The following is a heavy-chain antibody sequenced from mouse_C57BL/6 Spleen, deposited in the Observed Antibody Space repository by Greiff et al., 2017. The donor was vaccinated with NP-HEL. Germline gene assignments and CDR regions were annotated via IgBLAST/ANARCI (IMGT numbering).Heavy chain of an antibody. V-gene: IGHV14-4*01. CDR3: TTYRGGSSLPWFAY. J-gene: IGHJ3*01. CDR1: GFNIKDDY. CDR2: IDPENGDT. Sequence: EVQLQQSGAELVRPGASVKLSCTASGFNIKDDYMHWVKQRPEQGLEWIGWIDPENGDTEYASKFQGKATITADTSSNTAYLQLSSLTSEDTAVYYCTTYRGGSSLPWFAYWGQGTLVTVSA. D-gene: IGHD1-1*01.